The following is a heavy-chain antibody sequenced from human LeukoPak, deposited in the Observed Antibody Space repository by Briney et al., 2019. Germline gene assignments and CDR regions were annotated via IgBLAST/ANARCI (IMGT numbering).Heavy chain of an antibody. CDR2: IYYSGST. CDR3: ARQRFSYSSSWDNWFDP. V-gene: IGHV4-39*01. Sequence: SETLSLTCTVSGGSISSSSYYWGWIRQPPGKGLEWIGSIYYSGSTYYNPSLKSRVTISVDTSKNQFSLKLSSVTAADTAVYYCARQRFSYSSSWDNWFDPWGQGTLVTVSS. CDR1: GGSISSSSYY. D-gene: IGHD6-13*01. J-gene: IGHJ5*02.